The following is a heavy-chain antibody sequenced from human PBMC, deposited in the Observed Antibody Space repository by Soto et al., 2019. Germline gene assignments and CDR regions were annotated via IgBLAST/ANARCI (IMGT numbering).Heavy chain of an antibody. CDR3: ARDSVRYCRDGVCYQGYYYFAMDV. CDR1: GYTFTSYA. V-gene: IGHV1-18*01. J-gene: IGHJ6*02. CDR2: ISAYNGNT. D-gene: IGHD2-8*01. Sequence: QVQLVQSGAEVKKPGASVKVSCKTSGYTFTSYAISWVRQAPGLGLEWMGWISAYNGNTHYAQKLQGRVTMTTDTSTSTAYMELRSLRSDDTAVYYCARDSVRYCRDGVCYQGYYYFAMDVWGQGTTVTVS.